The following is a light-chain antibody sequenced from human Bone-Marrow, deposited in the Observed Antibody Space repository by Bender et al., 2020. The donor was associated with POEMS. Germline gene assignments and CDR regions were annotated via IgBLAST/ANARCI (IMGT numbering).Light chain of an antibody. CDR1: SSDVGGYNY. Sequence: QSALTQPRSVSGSPGQSVTISCTGTSSDVGGYNYVSWYQQHPGKAPKLMIYDVSNRPSGVSNRFSGSKSGTSASLAITGLQSDDEAIYFCVAWDASLNGWVFGGGTKLTVL. CDR2: DVS. V-gene: IGLV2-11*01. J-gene: IGLJ3*02. CDR3: VAWDASLNGWV.